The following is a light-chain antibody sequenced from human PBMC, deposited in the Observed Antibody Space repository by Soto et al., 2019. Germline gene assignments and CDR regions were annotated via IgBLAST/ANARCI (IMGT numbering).Light chain of an antibody. Sequence: DIVMTQSPDSLAVSLGERATINCKSGQSLLYSSDNKNYLAWYQQKPRQPPKLLIYWASTRESGVPDRFSGSGFGTDFTLTISSLQAEDVAVYYCQQHYTNPYTFGPGTKMDI. J-gene: IGKJ3*01. CDR1: QSLLYSSDNKNY. CDR3: QQHYTNPYT. V-gene: IGKV4-1*01. CDR2: WAS.